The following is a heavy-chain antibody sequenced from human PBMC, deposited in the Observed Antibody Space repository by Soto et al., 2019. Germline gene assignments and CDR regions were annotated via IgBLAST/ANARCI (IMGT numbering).Heavy chain of an antibody. Sequence: GGSLRLSCAASGFTFSNAWMSWVRQAPGKGLEWVGRIKSKTDGGTTDYAAPVKGRFTISRDDSKNTLYLQMNSLETEDTAVYYCARDQGLQGYYGMDVWGQGTTVTVSS. V-gene: IGHV3-15*01. CDR2: IKSKTDGGTT. J-gene: IGHJ6*02. D-gene: IGHD4-4*01. CDR3: ARDQGLQGYYGMDV. CDR1: GFTFSNAW.